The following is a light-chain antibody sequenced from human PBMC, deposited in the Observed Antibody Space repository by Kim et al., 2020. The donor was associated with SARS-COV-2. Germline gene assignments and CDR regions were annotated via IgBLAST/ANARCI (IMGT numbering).Light chain of an antibody. J-gene: IGKJ5*01. V-gene: IGKV3-15*01. Sequence: VCPGERATLSGRASQSVSSKLAWYQQKPGQAPRLLIYGASTRATGIPARFSGSGSGTEFTLTISSLQSEDFAVYYCQQYNNWRVTFGQGTRLEIK. CDR1: QSVSSK. CDR2: GAS. CDR3: QQYNNWRVT.